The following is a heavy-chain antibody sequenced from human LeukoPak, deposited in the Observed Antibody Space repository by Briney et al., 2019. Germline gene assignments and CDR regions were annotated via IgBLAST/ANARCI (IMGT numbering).Heavy chain of an antibody. J-gene: IGHJ4*02. D-gene: IGHD4-23*01. CDR3: ARRDLGYNGNSPRFDF. CDR2: IYSCDSDT. V-gene: IGHV5-51*01. Sequence: GGALKISSWGSGYSFISCCNGWVGQVAAEGREWMGIIYSCDSDTRYSPSFQGQVTISADKSISTAYLQWSSLKASDSAIYYCARRDLGYNGNSPRFDFWGQGTLVTVSS. CDR1: GYSFISCC.